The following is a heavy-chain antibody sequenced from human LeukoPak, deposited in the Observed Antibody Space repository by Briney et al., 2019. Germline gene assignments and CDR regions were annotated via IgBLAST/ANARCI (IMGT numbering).Heavy chain of an antibody. Sequence: GGSLRLSCAASGFTFSSYAMSWVRQAPGKGLEWVSAISGGGSSTYYADSVKGRFTISRDNSENTLYLQMNSLRAEDTAIYYCAKGIAAAGPYFDYWGQGTLVTVSS. CDR3: AKGIAAAGPYFDY. V-gene: IGHV3-23*01. CDR2: ISGGGSST. J-gene: IGHJ4*02. CDR1: GFTFSSYA. D-gene: IGHD6-13*01.